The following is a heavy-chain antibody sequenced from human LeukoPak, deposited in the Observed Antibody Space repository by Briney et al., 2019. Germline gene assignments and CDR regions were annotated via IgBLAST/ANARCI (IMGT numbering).Heavy chain of an antibody. CDR3: VKGDYSGYTFPAFDY. V-gene: IGHV3-64D*06. Sequence: GGSLRLSCSASGLTFSYYAMHWVRQAPGKGLEYVSGITSSGGSTYYTDSVKGRFTISRGNSNNTLYLQMSSLRAEDTAVYYCVKGDYSGYTFPAFDYWGQGTLVSVSS. J-gene: IGHJ4*02. CDR2: ITSSGGST. CDR1: GLTFSYYA. D-gene: IGHD5-12*01.